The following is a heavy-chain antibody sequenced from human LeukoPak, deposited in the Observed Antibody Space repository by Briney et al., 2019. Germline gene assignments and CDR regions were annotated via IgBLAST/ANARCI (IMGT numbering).Heavy chain of an antibody. CDR1: GYTFTSYG. CDR3: ARAPPYYYGLDI. D-gene: IGHD3-10*01. CDR2: ISAYNGNT. J-gene: IGHJ3*02. V-gene: IGHV1-18*01. Sequence: ASVKVSCKASGYTFTSYGISWVRQAPGQGLEWMGWISAYNGNTNYAQKLQGRVTKTTDTPTSTAYMELRSLRSDDAAVYYCARAPPYYYGLDIWGQGTMVTVSS.